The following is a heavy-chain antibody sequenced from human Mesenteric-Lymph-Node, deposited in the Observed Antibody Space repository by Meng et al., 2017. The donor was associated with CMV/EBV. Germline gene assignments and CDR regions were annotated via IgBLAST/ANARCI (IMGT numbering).Heavy chain of an antibody. J-gene: IGHJ5*02. CDR3: ARMYSSGAGFDP. CDR2: INPNSGGT. D-gene: IGHD6-19*01. V-gene: IGHV1-2*02. CDR1: GYTFTAYN. Sequence: ASVKVSCKASGYTFTAYNINWVRQAPGQGLEWMGWINPNSGGTNYAQKFQGRVTMTRDTSISTAYMELSRLRSDDTAVYYCARMYSSGAGFDPWGQRTLVTVSS.